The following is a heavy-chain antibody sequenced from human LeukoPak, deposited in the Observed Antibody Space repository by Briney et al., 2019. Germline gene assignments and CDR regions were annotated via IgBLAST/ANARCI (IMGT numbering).Heavy chain of an antibody. Sequence: GASVKVSCKPSGYTFTVNYLHWVRRAPGQGLEWVGWMNPNSGGTGYAQKFQGRVTMPRDTSISTAYMELSSLTSDDTAVYYCTRGAGTSWFDYWGQGSLVTVSS. J-gene: IGHJ4*02. CDR1: GYTFTVNY. CDR3: TRGAGTSWFDY. CDR2: MNPNSGGT. D-gene: IGHD2-2*01. V-gene: IGHV1-2*02.